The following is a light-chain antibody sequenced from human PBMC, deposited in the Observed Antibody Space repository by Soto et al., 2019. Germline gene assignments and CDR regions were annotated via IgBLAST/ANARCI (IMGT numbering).Light chain of an antibody. Sequence: IVLPQSPATLALSPGARAALSCRASQTVSSYLLWYQQKRGQAPRLLIYDASNRATGIPARFSGSGSGTDFTLTISSLEPEDFAVYYCQQRMNWPLTFGQGTRLEI. CDR1: QTVSSY. CDR3: QQRMNWPLT. J-gene: IGKJ5*01. CDR2: DAS. V-gene: IGKV3-11*01.